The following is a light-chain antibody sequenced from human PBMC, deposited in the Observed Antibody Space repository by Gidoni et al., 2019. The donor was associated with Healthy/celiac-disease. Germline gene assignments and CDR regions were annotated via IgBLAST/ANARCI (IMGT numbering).Light chain of an antibody. CDR2: GAS. V-gene: IGKV3-20*01. CDR3: QRYGSSLFT. CDR1: QSVSSSY. J-gene: IGKJ4*01. Sequence: IAFTQPPGTLSLSPGERATLSCRASQSVSSSYLAWYQQKPGQATRLLIYGASSRATGIPDRFSGSGSGTDFTLTISRLEPEDFAVYYCQRYGSSLFTFGGGTKVEIK.